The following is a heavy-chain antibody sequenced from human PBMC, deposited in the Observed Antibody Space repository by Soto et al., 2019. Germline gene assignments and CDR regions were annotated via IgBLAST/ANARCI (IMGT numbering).Heavy chain of an antibody. J-gene: IGHJ4*02. Sequence: QLQLQESGPGLVKPSETLSVTCTVSGGSISSSAYYWGWIRQPPGKGLEWIGSIYYSGSTYYNPSLKSRLTISVEKSKNQFSLKLSSVTAADTAVYYCATSVGRGRDYWGQGTLVTVSS. CDR1: GGSISSSAYY. V-gene: IGHV4-39*01. D-gene: IGHD3-10*01. CDR2: IYYSGST. CDR3: ATSVGRGRDY.